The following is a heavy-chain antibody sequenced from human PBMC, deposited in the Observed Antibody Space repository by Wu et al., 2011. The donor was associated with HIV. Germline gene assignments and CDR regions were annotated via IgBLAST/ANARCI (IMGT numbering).Heavy chain of an antibody. V-gene: IGHV1-18*01. Sequence: QVQLVQSGAEVKKPGASVKVSCKASGYTFTSYGISWVRQAPGQGLEWMGWISAYNGNTNYAQKLQGRVTMTTDTSTSTAYMELRSLRSDDTAVYYCAREPAITIFGVATRTGAEFDPWAREPWSPSPQ. CDR3: AREPAITIFGVATRTGAEFDP. J-gene: IGHJ5*02. CDR2: ISAYNGNT. D-gene: IGHD3-3*01. CDR1: GYTFTSYG.